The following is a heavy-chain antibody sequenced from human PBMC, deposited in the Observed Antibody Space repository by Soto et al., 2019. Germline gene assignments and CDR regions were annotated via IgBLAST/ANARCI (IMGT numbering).Heavy chain of an antibody. Sequence: EVQLVESGGGLVQPGRSLRLSCAASGFTFDDYAMHWVRQAPGKGLEWVSGISWNSGSIGYADSVKGRFTISRDNAKNSLYLQMNSLRAEDTALYYCAKDMEAAAGTPGDYWGHGTLVTVSS. D-gene: IGHD6-13*01. CDR1: GFTFDDYA. CDR3: AKDMEAAAGTPGDY. CDR2: ISWNSGSI. J-gene: IGHJ4*01. V-gene: IGHV3-9*01.